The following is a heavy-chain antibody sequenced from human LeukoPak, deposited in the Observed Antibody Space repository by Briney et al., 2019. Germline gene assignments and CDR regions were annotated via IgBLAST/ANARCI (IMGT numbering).Heavy chain of an antibody. V-gene: IGHV3-9*01. Sequence: GRSLRLSCAASGFTFHDYAMHWVRQAPGKGLEWVSGIRWNSGGIAYADSVKGRFTISRDNAKNPLYLQMNSLRAEDTALYYCANGDDSSGYYYSWTYWGRGTLVTVSS. CDR2: IRWNSGGI. J-gene: IGHJ4*02. CDR1: GFTFHDYA. D-gene: IGHD3-22*01. CDR3: ANGDDSSGYYYSWTY.